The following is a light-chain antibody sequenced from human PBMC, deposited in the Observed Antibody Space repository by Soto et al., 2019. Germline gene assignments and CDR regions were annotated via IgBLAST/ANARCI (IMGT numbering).Light chain of an antibody. CDR1: ALPKQY. CDR2: KDS. J-gene: IGLJ1*01. V-gene: IGLV3-25*03. CDR3: QSANSSGTYV. Sequence: SYDLTQPPSVSVSPGQTARITCSGDALPKQYAYWYQQKPGQAPVVVIYKDSERRSGIPERFSGSSSGTTVTLTISGVQAEDEADYYCQSANSSGTYVFGTGTKLTVL.